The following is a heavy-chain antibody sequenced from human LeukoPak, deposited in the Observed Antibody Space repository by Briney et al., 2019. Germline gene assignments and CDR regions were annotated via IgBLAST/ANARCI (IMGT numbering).Heavy chain of an antibody. Sequence: GGSLRLSCAASGFTFDDYAMHWVRQAPGKGLEWVSGISWNSGSIGYADSVKGRFTISRDNAKNSLYLQMNSLRAEDTALYYCAKDYGGNSLFYFDYWGQGTLVTVSS. V-gene: IGHV3-9*01. CDR2: ISWNSGSI. J-gene: IGHJ4*02. CDR3: AKDYGGNSLFYFDY. D-gene: IGHD4-23*01. CDR1: GFTFDDYA.